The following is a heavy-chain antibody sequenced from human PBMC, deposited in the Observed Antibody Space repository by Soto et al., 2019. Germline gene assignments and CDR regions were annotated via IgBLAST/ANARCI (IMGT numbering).Heavy chain of an antibody. CDR3: ARDMGRLEQQLVRVPFWFDP. CDR2: IIPIFGTA. D-gene: IGHD6-13*01. CDR1: GGTFSSYA. Sequence: SVKVSCKASGGTFSSYAISWVRQAPGQGLEWMGGIIPIFGTANYAQKFQGRVTITADESTSTAYMELSSLRSEDTAVYYCARDMGRLEQQLVRVPFWFDPWGQGTLVNVSS. V-gene: IGHV1-69*13. J-gene: IGHJ5*02.